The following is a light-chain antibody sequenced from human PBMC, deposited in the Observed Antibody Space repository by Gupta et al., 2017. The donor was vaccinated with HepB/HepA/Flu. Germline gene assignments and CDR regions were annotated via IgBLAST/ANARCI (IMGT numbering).Light chain of an antibody. Sequence: DIQMTQSPSSLSASVGERVTITCRASQSISTSLDWYQQKLGKAPKSLIYSTSSLESGVPSRFSGSGSGTDFTLTISRLQPEDFATYYCQQTYSTPYTFGHGTKVDIK. CDR1: QSISTS. J-gene: IGKJ3*01. CDR2: STS. CDR3: QQTYSTPYT. V-gene: IGKV1-39*01.